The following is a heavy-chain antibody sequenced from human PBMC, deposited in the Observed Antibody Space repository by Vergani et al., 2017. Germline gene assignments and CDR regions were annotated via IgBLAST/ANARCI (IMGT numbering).Heavy chain of an antibody. CDR1: GYSFTSYW. CDR2: IYPGDSDT. J-gene: IGHJ3*02. D-gene: IGHD1-1*01. V-gene: IGHV5-51*01. CDR3: ASHNYNWNVTNAFDI. Sequence: EVQLVQSGAEVKKPGESLKISCKGSGYSFTSYWIGWVRQMPGKGLEWMVIIYPGDSDTRYSPSFQGQVTISADKSISTAYLQWSSRKASDTAMYYCASHNYNWNVTNAFDIWGQGTMVSVSS.